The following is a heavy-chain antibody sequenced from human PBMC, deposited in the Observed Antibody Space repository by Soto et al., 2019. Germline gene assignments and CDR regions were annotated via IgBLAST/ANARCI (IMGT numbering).Heavy chain of an antibody. V-gene: IGHV1-69*06. CDR3: AGATADYGDYVIYYGMDV. Sequence: QVQLVQSGAEVKKPGSSVKVSCKASGGTFSSYAISWVRQAPGQGLEWVGGIIPIFGTATYAQKFQGRVTITADKSTRTASMELSSLRSEDTAVYYCAGATADYGDYVIYYGMDVWGQGTTVTVSS. CDR2: IIPIFGTA. CDR1: GGTFSSYA. J-gene: IGHJ6*02. D-gene: IGHD4-17*01.